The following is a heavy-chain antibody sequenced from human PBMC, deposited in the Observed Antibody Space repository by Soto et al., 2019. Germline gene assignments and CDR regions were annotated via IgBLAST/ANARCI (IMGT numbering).Heavy chain of an antibody. D-gene: IGHD3-10*01. CDR3: AREIGNRLSYGPVDY. CDR1: GLTFGSYA. CDR2: ISGSGGTT. Sequence: EVQLLESGGGLVQPGGSLRLSCAASGLTFGSYAMSWVRQAPGKGLEWVSAISGSGGTTYYADSVRGRFTISRDNSENTLYLQMNSLRADDTAVYYCAREIGNRLSYGPVDYWGQGTLVTVSS. J-gene: IGHJ4*02. V-gene: IGHV3-23*01.